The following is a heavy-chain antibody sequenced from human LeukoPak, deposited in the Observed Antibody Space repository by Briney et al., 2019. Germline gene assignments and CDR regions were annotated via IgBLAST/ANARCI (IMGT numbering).Heavy chain of an antibody. CDR2: INPSGGST. CDR1: GYTFTGYF. J-gene: IGHJ4*02. CDR3: AREGDGGSYCADY. Sequence: GASVKVSCKASGYTFTGYFVHWVRQAPGQGLEWMGIINPSGGSTSYAQKFQGRVTMTRDMSTSTVYMELSSLRSEDTAVYYCAREGDGGSYCADYWGQGTLVTVSS. V-gene: IGHV1-46*01. D-gene: IGHD1-26*01.